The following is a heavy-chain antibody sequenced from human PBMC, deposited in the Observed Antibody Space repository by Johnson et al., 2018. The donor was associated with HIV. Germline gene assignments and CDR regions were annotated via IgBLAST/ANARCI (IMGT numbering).Heavy chain of an antibody. Sequence: VQLVESGGGVVRPGGSLRLSCAASGFKFYEYDVSWVRQVPGKGLEWVSGINWSGGGTAYADPVKGRFTVARDHAKNYLYLQMNSLRAEDTALYYCARATYYYDTSGYLIRPRAFDIWGQGTVVTVSS. CDR2: INWSGGGT. J-gene: IGHJ3*02. CDR1: GFKFYEYD. CDR3: ARATYYYDTSGYLIRPRAFDI. D-gene: IGHD3-22*01. V-gene: IGHV3-20*04.